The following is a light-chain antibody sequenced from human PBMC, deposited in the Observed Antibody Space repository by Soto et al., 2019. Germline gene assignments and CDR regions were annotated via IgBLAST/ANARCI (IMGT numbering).Light chain of an antibody. CDR2: DAS. Sequence: EIVLTQSPATLALSPGERATLSCRASQSVSRHLAWYQQKPGQAPRLLIYDASNRATGIPARFSGSGSGTDFTLTISSLEPEDFAVYYCQQRNNWPPVTFGGGTKVDIK. CDR1: QSVSRH. CDR3: QQRNNWPPVT. V-gene: IGKV3-11*01. J-gene: IGKJ4*01.